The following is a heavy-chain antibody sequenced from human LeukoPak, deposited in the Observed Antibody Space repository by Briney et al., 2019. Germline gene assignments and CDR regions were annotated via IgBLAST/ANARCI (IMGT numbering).Heavy chain of an antibody. CDR3: AKDEYSSSPYYYYGMDV. CDR1: GFTFSSYW. D-gene: IGHD6-6*01. Sequence: GGSLRLSCAASGFTFSSYWMSWVRQAPGKGLEWVANIKQDGSEKYYVDSVKGRFTISRDNAKNSLYLQMNSLRGEDTAVYYCAKDEYSSSPYYYYGMDVWGQGTTVTVSS. J-gene: IGHJ6*02. CDR2: IKQDGSEK. V-gene: IGHV3-7*03.